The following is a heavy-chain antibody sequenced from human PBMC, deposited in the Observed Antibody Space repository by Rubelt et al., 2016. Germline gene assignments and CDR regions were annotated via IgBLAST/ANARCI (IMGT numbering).Heavy chain of an antibody. CDR3: AREDVATSYFDY. CDR2: MNAGNGNT. V-gene: IGHV1-3*01. J-gene: IGHJ4*02. D-gene: IGHD5-12*01. CDR1: GYTFTSYA. Sequence: QVQLVQSGGEVKKPGASLKVSCKTSGYTFTSYAMHWVRQAPGQRLEWMGWMNAGNGNTRYSQKFQGRVTITRDTSESTDYMELSSLGYEDTAVYYCAREDVATSYFDYWGQGTLVTVTS.